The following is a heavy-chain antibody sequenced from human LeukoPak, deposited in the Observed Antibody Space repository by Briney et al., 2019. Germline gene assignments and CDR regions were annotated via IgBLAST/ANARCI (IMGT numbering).Heavy chain of an antibody. CDR1: GFTLSTYS. D-gene: IGHD4-17*01. CDR2: INSDTYNNTI. J-gene: IGHJ4*02. V-gene: IGHV3-48*02. CDR3: ARDRDYAFDY. Sequence: GGSPRLSCAASGFTLSTYSMNWVRQAPGKGLEWISYINSDTYNNTIHYADTVKGRFTISRDNAKSSLYLQMNSLRDEDTAVYYCARDRDYAFDYWGQGTLVTVSS.